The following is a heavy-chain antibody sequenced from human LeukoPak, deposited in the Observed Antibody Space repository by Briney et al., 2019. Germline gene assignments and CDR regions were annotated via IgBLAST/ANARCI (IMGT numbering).Heavy chain of an antibody. J-gene: IGHJ4*02. CDR1: GFTFSSYA. D-gene: IGHD2-8*02. V-gene: IGHV3-23*01. CDR3: ATYRQVLLPFES. CDR2: ISGSGGST. Sequence: GGSLRLSCAASGFTFSSYAMSWVRQAPGKGLEWVSAISGSGGSTYYADSVKGRFTISRDNSKNTLYLQMNSLRAEDTAIYYCATYRQVLLPFESWGQGTLVTVSS.